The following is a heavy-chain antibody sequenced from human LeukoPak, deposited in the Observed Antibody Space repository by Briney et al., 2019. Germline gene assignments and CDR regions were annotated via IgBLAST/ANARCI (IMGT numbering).Heavy chain of an antibody. Sequence: GGSLRLSCAASGFTFSSYAMSWVRQAPGKGLEWVSDITSSGDSTYYADSVKGRFAISRDNPKNTLYLQMNSLRAEDTAIYYCVKEYFGFAFDYWGQGTVVTVSS. CDR1: GFTFSSYA. CDR2: ITSSGDST. J-gene: IGHJ4*02. D-gene: IGHD3-9*01. V-gene: IGHV3-23*01. CDR3: VKEYFGFAFDY.